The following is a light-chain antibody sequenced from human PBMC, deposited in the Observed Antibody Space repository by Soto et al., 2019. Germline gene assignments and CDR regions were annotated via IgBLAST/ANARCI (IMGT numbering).Light chain of an antibody. CDR2: GAS. CDR1: QRVIGSY. Sequence: EIVLTQSPGTLSLSPGETATLSCRASQRVIGSYLAWYQQKPGQAPRLLIYGASSRPTGIPDRFSGSGSGTDFTLTISRLEPEDFAVYYCQQYGSSALTFGGGTKVDIK. CDR3: QQYGSSALT. J-gene: IGKJ4*01. V-gene: IGKV3-20*01.